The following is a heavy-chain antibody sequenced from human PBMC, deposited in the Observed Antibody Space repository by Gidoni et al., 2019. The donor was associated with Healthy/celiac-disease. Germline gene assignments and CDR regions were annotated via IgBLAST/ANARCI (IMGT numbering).Heavy chain of an antibody. Sequence: QVQLQESGPGLVKPSQTLSLTCTVSGGSISSGSYYWSWIRQPAGKGLEWIGRIYTSGSTNYNPSLKSRVTISVDTPKNQFSLKLSSVTAADTAVYYCARAGYYDSSGYYYVDYFQHWGQGTLVTVSS. CDR1: GGSISSGSYY. D-gene: IGHD3-22*01. J-gene: IGHJ1*01. CDR3: ARAGYYDSSGYYYVDYFQH. V-gene: IGHV4-61*02. CDR2: IYTSGST.